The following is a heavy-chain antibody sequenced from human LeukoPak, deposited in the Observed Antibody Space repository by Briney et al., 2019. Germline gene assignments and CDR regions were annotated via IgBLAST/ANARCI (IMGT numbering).Heavy chain of an antibody. D-gene: IGHD5-18*01. J-gene: IGHJ5*02. Sequence: ASVKVSCKASGYTFTSYGISWVRQAPGQELEGMGWISAYNGNTNSAQKLQGRVTMTTDTSTSTAYMELRSLRSDATAVYYCARGQGDVDTAMVTWGQGTLVTVSS. CDR3: ARGQGDVDTAMVT. CDR2: ISAYNGNT. V-gene: IGHV1-18*01. CDR1: GYTFTSYG.